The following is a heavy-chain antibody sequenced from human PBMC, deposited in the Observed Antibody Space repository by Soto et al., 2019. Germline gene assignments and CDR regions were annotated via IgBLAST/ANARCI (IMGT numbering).Heavy chain of an antibody. CDR2: ISAYNGNT. CDR1: GYTFTSYG. CDR3: ATQHGTIFGVSYPYYYGMDV. D-gene: IGHD3-3*01. V-gene: IGHV1-18*01. J-gene: IGHJ6*02. Sequence: VASVKVSCKASGYTFTSYGISWVRKAPGQGLEWMGWISAYNGNTNYAKKLQGRVTMTTDTSTSTAYMELMSLRSDDTAVYYCATQHGTIFGVSYPYYYGMDVWGQATTVTVSS.